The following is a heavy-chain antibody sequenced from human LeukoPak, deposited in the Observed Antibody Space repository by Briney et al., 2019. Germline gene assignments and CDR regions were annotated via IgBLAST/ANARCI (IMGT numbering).Heavy chain of an antibody. J-gene: IGHJ4*02. D-gene: IGHD1-26*01. Sequence: SGPTLVKPTQTLTLTCTFSGFSLNTRDLGVGWIRQPPGKAPEWLAVIYWDDDARYRPSLKTRLTITKDTSKNQVVLTMTDMAPVDTATSYCARERIVAASQVFDYWGQGTPVSVSS. V-gene: IGHV2-5*02. CDR2: IYWDDDA. CDR3: ARERIVAASQVFDY. CDR1: GFSLNTRDLG.